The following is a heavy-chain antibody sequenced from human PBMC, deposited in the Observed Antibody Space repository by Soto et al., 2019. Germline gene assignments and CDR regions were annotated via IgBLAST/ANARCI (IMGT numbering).Heavy chain of an antibody. Sequence: SETLSLTCTVSGGSISNSTYYWGWIRQPPGKGLEWIANIYYSGYTYYNSSLKSRVTMSVDSSKSQFSLKLSSVTAADTAMYYCARALASTVIDFWGHGTLVTVSS. J-gene: IGHJ4*01. CDR3: ARALASTVIDF. D-gene: IGHD4-17*01. V-gene: IGHV4-39*01. CDR2: IYYSGYT. CDR1: GGSISNSTYY.